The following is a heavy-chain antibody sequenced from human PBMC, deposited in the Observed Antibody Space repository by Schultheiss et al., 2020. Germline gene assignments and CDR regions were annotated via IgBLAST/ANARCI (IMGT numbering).Heavy chain of an antibody. J-gene: IGHJ4*02. V-gene: IGHV4-61*01. Sequence: SETLSLTCTVSGGSVSSGSYYWSWIRQPPGKGLEWIGYIYYTGITNYNPSLKSRVTMSVDTSKNLFSLNLNSVTGADTAVYYCARDGSGWSRDYWGQGTLVTVSS. CDR1: GGSVSSGSYY. D-gene: IGHD6-19*01. CDR3: ARDGSGWSRDY. CDR2: IYYTGIT.